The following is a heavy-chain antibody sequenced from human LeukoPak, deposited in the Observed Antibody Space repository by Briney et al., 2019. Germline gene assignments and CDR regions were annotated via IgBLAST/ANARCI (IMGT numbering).Heavy chain of an antibody. J-gene: IGHJ4*02. D-gene: IGHD3-10*01. CDR2: ISGRGGST. V-gene: IGHV3-23*01. CDR1: GFTFSSYG. Sequence: GGSLRLSCGASGFTFSSYGMSWVRQAPGKGLEWGSAISGRGGSTYYADSVKGRFTISRDNSKNTLYLQMNSLRAEDTAVYYCAKDLSRDYYGSGTGPDYWGQGTLVTVSS. CDR3: AKDLSRDYYGSGTGPDY.